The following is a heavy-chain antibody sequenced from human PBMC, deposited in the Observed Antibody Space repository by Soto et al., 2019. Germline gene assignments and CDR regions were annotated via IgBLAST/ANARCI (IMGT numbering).Heavy chain of an antibody. D-gene: IGHD1-7*01. V-gene: IGHV1-69*13. CDR3: ARDRVYPQRPSNWNYIGDAFDT. J-gene: IGHJ3*02. CDR1: VGTFSCYA. Sequence: SLKVSCKASVGTFSCYAISWVRQAPGQGLEWVGGIIPIFGTANYAQKFQGRVTITADESTSTAYMELSSLRSEDTAVYYCARDRVYPQRPSNWNYIGDAFDTSGQGSMSTVSS. CDR2: IIPIFGTA.